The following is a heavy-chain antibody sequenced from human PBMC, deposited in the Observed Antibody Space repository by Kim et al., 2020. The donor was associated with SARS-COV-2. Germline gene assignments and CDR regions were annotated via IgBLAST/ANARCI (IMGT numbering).Heavy chain of an antibody. V-gene: IGHV4-34*01. J-gene: IGHJ5*02. CDR1: GGSFSGYY. D-gene: IGHD2-15*01. CDR2: INHSGST. Sequence: SETLSLTCAVYGGSFSGYYWSWIRQPPGKGLEWIGEINHSGSTNYNPSLKSRVTISVDTSKNQFSLKLSSVTAADTAVYYCARGAIVVVVAAMRNWFDPWGQGTLVTVSS. CDR3: ARGAIVVVVAAMRNWFDP.